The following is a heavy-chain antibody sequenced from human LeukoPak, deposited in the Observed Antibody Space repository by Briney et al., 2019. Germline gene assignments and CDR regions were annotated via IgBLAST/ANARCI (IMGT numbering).Heavy chain of an antibody. V-gene: IGHV1-8*02. CDR3: ARFGNRRYFDY. CDR1: GGTFSSYT. CDR2: MNPNSGNT. J-gene: IGHJ4*02. Sequence: GSSVKVSCKASGGTFSSYTINWVRQATGQGLEWMGWMNPNSGNTGYAQKFQGRVTMTRNTSISTAYMELSSLRSEDTAVYYCARFGNRRYFDYWGQGTLVTVSS. D-gene: IGHD3-9*01.